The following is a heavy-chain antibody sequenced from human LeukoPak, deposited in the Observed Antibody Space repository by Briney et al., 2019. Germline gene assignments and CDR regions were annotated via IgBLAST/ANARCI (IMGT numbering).Heavy chain of an antibody. D-gene: IGHD6-19*01. CDR2: IRSKAYGGTA. CDR1: GFTFGDHG. J-gene: IGHJ4*02. CDR3: ARDLRAVAHDFDC. V-gene: IGHV3-49*03. Sequence: GGSLRLSCTASGFTFGDHGLNWFRQPPGKGLEWVGFIRSKAYGGTAEYAASVKGRFTISRDDSENIAYVEMNSLKSEDTAVYYCARDLRAVAHDFDCWGQGTLVTVSS.